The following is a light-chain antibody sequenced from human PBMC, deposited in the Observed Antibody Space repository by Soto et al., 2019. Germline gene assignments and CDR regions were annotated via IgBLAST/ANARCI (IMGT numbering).Light chain of an antibody. Sequence: ESVLTQSPGTLSLSPGEKATLSCRDSQSVSSSYLAWYQQKPGQAPRLLIYGASSRATGIPDRFSGSGSGTDFTFTVSRLEPEDFAVYYCQQFGSSSWTFGQGTKVDIK. CDR3: QQFGSSSWT. J-gene: IGKJ1*01. CDR2: GAS. V-gene: IGKV3-20*01. CDR1: QSVSSSY.